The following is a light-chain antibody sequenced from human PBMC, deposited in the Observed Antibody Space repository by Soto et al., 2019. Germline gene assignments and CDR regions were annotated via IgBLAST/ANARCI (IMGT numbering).Light chain of an antibody. V-gene: IGKV1-5*03. CDR1: QSISSW. Sequence: DIPMTQSPSTLSASVGDRVTITCRASQSISSWLAWYQQKPGKAPKILIYKASTLESGVPSRFSGSGSGTEFTLTISSLQPDDFATYYCQQYSGIWTFGQGTKVEIK. CDR3: QQYSGIWT. CDR2: KAS. J-gene: IGKJ1*01.